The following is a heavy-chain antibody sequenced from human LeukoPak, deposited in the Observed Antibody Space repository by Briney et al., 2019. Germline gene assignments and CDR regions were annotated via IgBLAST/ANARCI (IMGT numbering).Heavy chain of an antibody. D-gene: IGHD2-2*02. CDR2: ISGSGGST. CDR3: AREGYCSSTSCYTRGAFDI. Sequence: GGSLRLSCTASGFTFSSYAMSWVREAPGKGLEWVSAISGSGGSTYYADSVKGRFTISRDNAKNSLYLQMNSLRAEDTAVYYCAREGYCSSTSCYTRGAFDIWGQGTMVTVSS. J-gene: IGHJ3*02. V-gene: IGHV3-23*01. CDR1: GFTFSSYA.